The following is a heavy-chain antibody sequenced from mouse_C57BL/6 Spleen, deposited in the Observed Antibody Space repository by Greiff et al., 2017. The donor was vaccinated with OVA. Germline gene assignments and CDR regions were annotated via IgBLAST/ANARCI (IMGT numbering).Heavy chain of an antibody. J-gene: IGHJ3*01. D-gene: IGHD4-1*01. CDR2: ISYDGSN. V-gene: IGHV3-6*01. CDR1: GYSITSGYY. Sequence: EVKLMESGPGLVKPSQSLSLTCSVTGYSITSGYYWNWIRQFPGNKLEWMGYISYDGSNNYNPSLKNRISITRDTSKNQFFLKLNSVATEDTATYYCEELAWCAYWGQGTLVTVSA. CDR3: EELAWCAY.